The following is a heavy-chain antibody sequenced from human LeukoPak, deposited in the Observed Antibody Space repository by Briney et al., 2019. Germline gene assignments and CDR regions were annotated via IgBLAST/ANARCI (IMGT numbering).Heavy chain of an antibody. CDR2: IYYSGST. CDR3: ATTPYSSSWYYFDY. V-gene: IGHV4-59*08. Sequence: PSETLSLTCTVSGGSISSYYWSWIRQPPGKGLEWIGYIYYSGSTNYNPSPKSRVTISVDTSKNQFSLKLSSVTAADTAVYYCATTPYSSSWYYFDYWGQGTLVTVSS. J-gene: IGHJ4*02. CDR1: GGSISSYY. D-gene: IGHD6-13*01.